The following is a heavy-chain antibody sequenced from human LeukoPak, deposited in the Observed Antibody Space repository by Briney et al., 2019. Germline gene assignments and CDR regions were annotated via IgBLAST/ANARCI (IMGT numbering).Heavy chain of an antibody. V-gene: IGHV4-4*07. CDR3: ARQDIVVVPAAKDYYYYMDV. Sequence: PSETLSLTCTVSGGSISSYYWSWIRQPARKGLEWIGRIYTSGSTNYNPSLKSRVTMSVDTSKNQFSLKLSSVTAADTAVYYCARQDIVVVPAAKDYYYYMDVWGKGTTVTVSS. J-gene: IGHJ6*03. CDR1: GGSISSYY. D-gene: IGHD2-2*01. CDR2: IYTSGST.